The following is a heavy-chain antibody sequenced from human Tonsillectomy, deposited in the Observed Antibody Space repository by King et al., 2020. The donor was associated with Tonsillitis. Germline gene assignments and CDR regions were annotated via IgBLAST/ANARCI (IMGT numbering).Heavy chain of an antibody. J-gene: IGHJ4*02. CDR3: AKERLPFECSDGTCYSSPFDC. V-gene: IGHV3-23*04. CDR1: GSTFSNYG. Sequence: VQLVESGGGLVQPGGSLRISCAASGSTFSNYGMAWVRQAPGKGPEWVSVMTSSGDNTYYADSVRGRFTISRDNSKNTLYLDMNSLRAEDTAVYFCAKERLPFECSDGTCYSSPFDCWGQGTLVTVSS. D-gene: IGHD2-15*01. CDR2: MTSSGDNT.